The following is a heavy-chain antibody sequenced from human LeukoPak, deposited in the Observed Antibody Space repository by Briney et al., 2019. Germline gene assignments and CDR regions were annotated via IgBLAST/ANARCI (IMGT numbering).Heavy chain of an antibody. V-gene: IGHV3-7*01. J-gene: IGHJ5*01. CDR1: GFPFSGYW. D-gene: IGHD6-13*01. CDR3: ASERPSSSWYDF. CDR2: IKGDGSEK. Sequence: PGGSLRLSCAASGFPFSGYWMTWVRQAPGKGLEWVANIKGDGSEKYYVHSVKGRFTISRDNAKDSLYLQMDSLRAEDTALYYCASERPSSSWYDFWGQGTLVTVSS.